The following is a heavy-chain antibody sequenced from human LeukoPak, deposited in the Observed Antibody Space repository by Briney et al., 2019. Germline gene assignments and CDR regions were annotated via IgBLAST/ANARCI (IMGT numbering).Heavy chain of an antibody. CDR2: IYYSGST. D-gene: IGHD3-3*01. J-gene: IGHJ6*03. Sequence: SQTLSLTCTVSGGSISSGDYYWSWIRQPPGKGLEWIGYIYYSGSTYYNPSLKSRVTISVDTSKNQFSLKLSSMTAADTAVYYCAGTIFGVVIISRGGYMDVWGKGTTVTVSS. CDR3: AGTIFGVVIISRGGYMDV. CDR1: GGSISSGDYY. V-gene: IGHV4-30-4*08.